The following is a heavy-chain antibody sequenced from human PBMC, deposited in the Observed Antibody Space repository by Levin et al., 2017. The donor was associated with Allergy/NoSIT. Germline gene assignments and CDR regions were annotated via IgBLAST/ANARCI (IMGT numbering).Heavy chain of an antibody. CDR3: ARRGTRDYYYYMDV. V-gene: IGHV5-51*01. J-gene: IGHJ6*03. Sequence: GASVKVSCQGSGYSFTSYWIGWVRQMPGKGLEWMGIIYPGDSDTRYSPSFQGQVTIPADNSISTAYLQGSSLKASDTAIYYCARRGTRDYYYYMDVWGKGTTVTVSS. CDR2: IYPGDSDT. D-gene: IGHD1-1*01. CDR1: GYSFTSYW.